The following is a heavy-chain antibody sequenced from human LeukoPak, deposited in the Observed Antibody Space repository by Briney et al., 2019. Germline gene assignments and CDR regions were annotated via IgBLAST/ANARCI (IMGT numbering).Heavy chain of an antibody. CDR2: IYSGGST. D-gene: IGHD2-8*01. J-gene: IGHJ4*02. V-gene: IGHV3-53*05. Sequence: GGSLRLSCAASGFTVSSNYMSWVRQAPGKGLEWVSVIYSGGSTYYADSVKGRFTISRDNSKNTLYLQMNSLRDDDSAAYFCARVYLERLTAGYFDHWGQGTQVTVSP. CDR1: GFTVSSNY. CDR3: ARVYLERLTAGYFDH.